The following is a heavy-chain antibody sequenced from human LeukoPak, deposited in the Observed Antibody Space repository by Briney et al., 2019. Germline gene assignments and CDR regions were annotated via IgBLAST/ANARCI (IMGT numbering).Heavy chain of an antibody. CDR3: AAYLPYGMDV. Sequence: GGSLRLSCAPSGFTVSRNYISWVRQAPGEGLEWVSVIYNSGSTDYADSVKGRFTISRHNSENTLNLQMTSRRAEDTAVYYCAAYLPYGMDVWGQGTTVTVSS. V-gene: IGHV3-53*04. D-gene: IGHD3-16*01. CDR1: GFTVSRNY. CDR2: IYNSGST. J-gene: IGHJ6*02.